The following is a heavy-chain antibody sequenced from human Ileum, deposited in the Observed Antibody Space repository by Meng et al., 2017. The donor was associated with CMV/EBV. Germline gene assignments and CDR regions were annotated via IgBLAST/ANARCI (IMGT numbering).Heavy chain of an antibody. V-gene: IGHV3-7*01. CDR2: INQDGSQQ. CDR1: GFSFGDYW. Sequence: GESLKISCAASGFSFGDYWMNRVRQAPGKGPEWVANINQDGSQQDYVDSVKGRFTISRDNAENSLFLQMNSLRGEDTAVYYCARLYRTSLTTPMGFWGQGTLVTVSS. CDR3: ARLYRTSLTTPMGF. D-gene: IGHD1-14*01. J-gene: IGHJ4*02.